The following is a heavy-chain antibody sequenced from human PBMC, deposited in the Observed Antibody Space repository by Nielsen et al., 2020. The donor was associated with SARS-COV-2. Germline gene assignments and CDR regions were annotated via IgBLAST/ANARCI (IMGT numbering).Heavy chain of an antibody. V-gene: IGHV4-34*01. D-gene: IGHD6-13*01. CDR1: GGSFSGYY. J-gene: IGHJ4*02. CDR2: INHSGST. CDR3: ARDGPYSRADY. Sequence: SETLSLTCAVYGGSFSGYYWSWIRQPPGKGLEWIGEINHSGSTNYNPSLKSRVTISVDTSKNQFSLKLSSVTAADTAVYYCARDGPYSRADYWGQGTLVTVSS.